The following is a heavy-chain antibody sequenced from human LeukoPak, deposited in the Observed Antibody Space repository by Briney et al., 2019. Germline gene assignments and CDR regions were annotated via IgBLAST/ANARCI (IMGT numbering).Heavy chain of an antibody. J-gene: IGHJ4*02. CDR1: GFTFSSYG. V-gene: IGHV3-48*01. CDR3: AKDPKLSSSGY. CDR2: ISSSSATI. D-gene: IGHD6-6*01. Sequence: GGSLRLSCAVSGFTFSSYGMNWVRQAPGKGLEWLSYISSSSATIFYADSVKGRFTISRDNSKNTLYLQMNSLRAEDTAVYYCAKDPKLSSSGYWGQGTLVTVSS.